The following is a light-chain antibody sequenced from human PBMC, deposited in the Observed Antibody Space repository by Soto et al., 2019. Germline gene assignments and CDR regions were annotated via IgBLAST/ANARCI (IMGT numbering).Light chain of an antibody. CDR3: HQYYSFPRT. J-gene: IGKJ1*01. Sequence: DIQMTKSPSTLSASVGDRVTITCRASQSISSVLAWYQQKPGKAPKFLIYKASTLQSGVPSRFSGSRSGTEFTLTTISLQADDFVTYYCHQYYSFPRTFGQGTKVDIK. CDR1: QSISSV. V-gene: IGKV1-5*03. CDR2: KAS.